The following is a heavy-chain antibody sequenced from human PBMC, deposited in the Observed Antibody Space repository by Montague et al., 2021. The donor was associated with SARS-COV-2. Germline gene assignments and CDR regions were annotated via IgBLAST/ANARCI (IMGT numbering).Heavy chain of an antibody. CDR1: GGSINNYF. Sequence: SETLSLTCNVSGGSINNYFWSWIRQSPGKGLEWVGYMHSTGSTAYNPSLKSRVIISVDTSKTQISLKLSSVSAADTAMYYCARAVVGAKTATIESWGQGTLVTVSS. J-gene: IGHJ4*02. CDR3: ARAVVGAKTATIES. V-gene: IGHV4-59*01. CDR2: MHSTGST. D-gene: IGHD2-2*01.